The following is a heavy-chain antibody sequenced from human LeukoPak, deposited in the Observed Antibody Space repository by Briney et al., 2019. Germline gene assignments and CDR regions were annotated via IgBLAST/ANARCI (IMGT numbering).Heavy chain of an antibody. V-gene: IGHV3-33*01. CDR3: ARDGTNYGGNDYAY. D-gene: IGHD4-23*01. Sequence: PGRSLRLSCAASGFTFSSYGMHWVRQALGKGLEWVAAIWYDGSNKYYADSVKGRFTISRDNSKNTLYLQMNSLRAEDTAVYYCARDGTNYGGNDYAYWGQGTLVTVSS. CDR2: IWYDGSNK. CDR1: GFTFSSYG. J-gene: IGHJ4*02.